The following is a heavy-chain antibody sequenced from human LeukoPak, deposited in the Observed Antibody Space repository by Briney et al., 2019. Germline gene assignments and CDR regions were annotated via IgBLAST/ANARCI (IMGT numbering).Heavy chain of an antibody. Sequence: GRSLRLSCAASGLTFSNYAMTWVRQAPGKGLEWVSSITVSGGTTYYADSVKGRFSISRDNSRNTLFLHMNSLRADDTAVYYCSKDPNGDYVGAFDTWGPGTMVTVSS. CDR3: SKDPNGDYVGAFDT. CDR1: GLTFSNYA. J-gene: IGHJ3*02. CDR2: ITVSGGTT. D-gene: IGHD4-17*01. V-gene: IGHV3-23*01.